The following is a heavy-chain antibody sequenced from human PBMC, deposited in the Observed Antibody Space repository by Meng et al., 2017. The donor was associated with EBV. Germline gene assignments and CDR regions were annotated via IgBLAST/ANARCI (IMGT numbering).Heavy chain of an antibody. CDR1: GFTFSGNG. CDR3: ARDLSGRFDP. J-gene: IGHJ5*02. V-gene: IGHV3-30*03. Sequence: GQVWEAGGGVVQPGRSLRLSCAASGFTFSGNGMCWVRQAPGKGPEWVAILPSDGGNTYYSDSVKGRFTISRDNSKKTLYLQMNSLRAEDTAVYYCARDLSGRFDPWGQGTLVTVSS. D-gene: IGHD1-26*01. CDR2: LPSDGGNT.